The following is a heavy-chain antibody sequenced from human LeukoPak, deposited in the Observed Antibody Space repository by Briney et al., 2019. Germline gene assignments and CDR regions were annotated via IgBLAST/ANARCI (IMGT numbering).Heavy chain of an antibody. D-gene: IGHD6-13*01. V-gene: IGHV5-51*01. J-gene: IGHJ4*02. CDR3: ARPGSGYSSSLGD. Sequence: GESLKISCKASGYSFSSHWIAWVRQMPGKSLEWMGIIYPGDSDTRYSPSFQGQVTISADKSISTAYLQWSSLKASDTAMYYCARPGSGYSSSLGDWGQGTLVIVSS. CDR1: GYSFSSHW. CDR2: IYPGDSDT.